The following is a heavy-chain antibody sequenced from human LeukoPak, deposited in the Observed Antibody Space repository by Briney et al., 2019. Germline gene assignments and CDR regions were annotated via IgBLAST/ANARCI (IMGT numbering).Heavy chain of an antibody. J-gene: IGHJ5*02. CDR3: ARYSSRRNNWFDP. CDR1: GGSISSSSYY. CDR2: IYYSGST. V-gene: IGHV4-39*07. D-gene: IGHD6-13*01. Sequence: SVTLSLTCTVSGGSISSSSYYWGWIRQPPGKGLEWIGSIYYSGSTYYNPSLKSRVTISVDTSKNQFSLKLSSVTAADTAVYYCARYSSRRNNWFDPWGQGTLVTVSS.